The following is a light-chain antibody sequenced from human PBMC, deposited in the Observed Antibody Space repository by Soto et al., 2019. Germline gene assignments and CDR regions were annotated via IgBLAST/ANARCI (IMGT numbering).Light chain of an antibody. J-gene: IGKJ4*01. CDR3: QQYYSYPRT. V-gene: IGKV1-8*01. Sequence: GDRVPLPFRASQTITTWMAWYQQKPGKAPKLLIYAASTLQSGVPSRFSGSGSGTDFTLTISCLQSEDFATYYCQQYYSYPRTFCGGAKVDTK. CDR2: AAS. CDR1: QTITTW.